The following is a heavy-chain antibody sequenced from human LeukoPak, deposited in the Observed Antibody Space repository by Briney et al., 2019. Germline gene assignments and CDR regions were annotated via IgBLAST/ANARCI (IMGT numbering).Heavy chain of an antibody. CDR3: ATAQYSSSWYPWYYYYMDV. D-gene: IGHD6-13*01. CDR1: GFTFSSYW. Sequence: GGSLRLSCAASGFTFSSYWMSWVRQAPGKGLEGVANIKQDGSEKYYVDSVKGRFTISRDNAKNSLYLQMNSLRAEDTAVYYCATAQYSSSWYPWYYYYMDVWGKGTTVTVSS. V-gene: IGHV3-7*01. CDR2: IKQDGSEK. J-gene: IGHJ6*03.